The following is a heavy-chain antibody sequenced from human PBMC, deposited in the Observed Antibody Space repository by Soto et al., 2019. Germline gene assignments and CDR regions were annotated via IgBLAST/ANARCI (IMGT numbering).Heavy chain of an antibody. CDR2: ISAYNGNT. CDR1: GYTFTSYG. CDR3: ARGPPPYYDFWSGYYPNDY. V-gene: IGHV1-18*01. D-gene: IGHD3-3*01. J-gene: IGHJ4*02. Sequence: ASVKVSCKASGYTFTSYGISWVRQAPGQGLEWMGWISAYNGNTNYAQKLQGRVTMTTDTSTSTAYMELRSLRSDDTAVYYCARGPPPYYDFWSGYYPNDYWGQGTLVTVSS.